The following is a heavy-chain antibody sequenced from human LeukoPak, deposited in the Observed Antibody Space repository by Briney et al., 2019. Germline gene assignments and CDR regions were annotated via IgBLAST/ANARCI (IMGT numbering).Heavy chain of an antibody. V-gene: IGHV4-39*07. D-gene: IGHD6-13*01. CDR1: GFTFSSYG. CDR3: ARDLYSSRTNDAFVI. CDR2: ISYSGST. J-gene: IGHJ3*02. Sequence: LRLSCAASGFTFSSYGMHWVRRPPGKGLEWIGSISYSGSTYYNPSLKNRLTISVDTSKNQFSLKLSSVTAADTAVYYCARDLYSSRTNDAFVIWGQGTMVTVSS.